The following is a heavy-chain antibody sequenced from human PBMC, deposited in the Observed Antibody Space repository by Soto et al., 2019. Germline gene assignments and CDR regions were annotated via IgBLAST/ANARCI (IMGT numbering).Heavy chain of an antibody. CDR3: ASDQFYYASDY. D-gene: IGHD3-10*01. CDR2: ISGSGTTI. CDR1: VFTFSDHY. J-gene: IGHJ4*02. Sequence: WGSLILSCASSVFTFSDHYMTWMRQAPGKGLEWVSYISGSGTTIYYTDSVKGRFTVSRDNAKNSVYLQMNSLRAEDTAVYYCASDQFYYASDYWGQGTLVTVSS. V-gene: IGHV3-11*01.